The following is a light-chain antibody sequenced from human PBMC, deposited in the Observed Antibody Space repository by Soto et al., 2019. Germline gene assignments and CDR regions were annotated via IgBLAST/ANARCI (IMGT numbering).Light chain of an antibody. CDR2: EGS. J-gene: IGLJ1*01. Sequence: QSALTQPASVSGSPGQSITISCTGTSSDVGSYNLVSWYQQHPGKAPKLMIYEGSKRPSGVSNRFSGSKSGNTVSLTISGRQAQEEADYYCCSYAGSSTFYVFGTGTKLTVL. V-gene: IGLV2-23*01. CDR3: CSYAGSSTFYV. CDR1: SSDVGSYNL.